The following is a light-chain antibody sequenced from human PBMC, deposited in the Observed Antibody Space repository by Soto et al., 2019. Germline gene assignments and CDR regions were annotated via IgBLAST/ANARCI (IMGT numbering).Light chain of an antibody. V-gene: IGKV3D-15*01. CDR3: QQYNAWPRT. Sequence: EVALTQSPATLSVSPGERATLSCGASQSVGRNIVWFQQKSGRAPRLLIYGASSRAAGIPNRFSASGFGTEFNLSISSLQSEDFAVYYCQQYNAWPRTFGQGTKVDI. CDR1: QSVGRN. J-gene: IGKJ1*01. CDR2: GAS.